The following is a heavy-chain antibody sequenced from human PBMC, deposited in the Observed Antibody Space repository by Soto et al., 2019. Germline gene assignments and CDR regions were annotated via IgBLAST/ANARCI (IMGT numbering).Heavy chain of an antibody. Sequence: GGSLRLSCAASGFTFSNYAMTWVRQAPGKGLEWVSSVSGSGDTTYFADSVRGRFTISRDNSKDTLYLQMNSLRAEDTAVYYCAKGGPRDGYKDFDYWGQGTLVT. CDR2: VSGSGDTT. CDR3: AKGGPRDGYKDFDY. J-gene: IGHJ4*02. V-gene: IGHV3-23*01. D-gene: IGHD5-12*01. CDR1: GFTFSNYA.